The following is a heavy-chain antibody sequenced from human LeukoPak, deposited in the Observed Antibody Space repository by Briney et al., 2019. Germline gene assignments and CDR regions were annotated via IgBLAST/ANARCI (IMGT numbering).Heavy chain of an antibody. CDR3: AREHQGNGDYATYNWFDP. Sequence: SVKVSCKASGGTFSSYAISWVRQAPGQGLEWMGGIIPIFGTANYAQKFQGSVTITTDESTSTAYMELSSLRSEDTAVYYCAREHQGNGDYATYNWFDPWGQGTLVTVSS. D-gene: IGHD4-17*01. CDR1: GGTFSSYA. J-gene: IGHJ5*02. CDR2: IIPIFGTA. V-gene: IGHV1-69*05.